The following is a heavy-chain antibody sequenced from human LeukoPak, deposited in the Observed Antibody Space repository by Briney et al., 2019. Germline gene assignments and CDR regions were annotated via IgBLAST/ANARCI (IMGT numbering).Heavy chain of an antibody. J-gene: IGHJ4*02. D-gene: IGHD6-19*01. V-gene: IGHV4-59*08. CDR3: ARRRIAVAGLYYFDY. Sequence: SETLSLTCTVSGGSISSYYWSWIRQPPGKGLEWIGYIYYSGSTNYNPSLKSRVTITVDTSKNQFSLKLSSVTAADTAVYYCARRRIAVAGLYYFDYWGQGTLVTVSS. CDR1: GGSISSYY. CDR2: IYYSGST.